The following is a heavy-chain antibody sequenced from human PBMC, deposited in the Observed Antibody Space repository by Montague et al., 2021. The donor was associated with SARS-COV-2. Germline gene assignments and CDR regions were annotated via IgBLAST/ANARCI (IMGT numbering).Heavy chain of an antibody. CDR2: INHSGSI. CDR1: GGSFSGYY. J-gene: IGHJ3*02. CDR3: ARVPDYYDSSGYYFDAFDI. D-gene: IGHD3-22*01. V-gene: IGHV4-34*01. Sequence: SETLSLTCAVYGGSFSGYYWSWIRQPPGKGLERIGEINHSGSINYNPSLKSRVTISVDTSKNQFSLKLSSVTAADTAVYYCARVPDYYDSSGYYFDAFDIWGQGTMVTVSS.